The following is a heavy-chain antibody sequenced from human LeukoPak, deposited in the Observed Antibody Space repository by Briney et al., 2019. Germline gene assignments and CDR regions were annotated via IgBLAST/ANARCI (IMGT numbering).Heavy chain of an antibody. V-gene: IGHV4-39*07. CDR1: GGSISGTPYY. CDR3: ARASTIFGHFAY. D-gene: IGHD3-3*01. Sequence: SETLSLTCAISGGSISGTPYYWGWIRQPPGKGLEWIGSIYYSGSAYYNPSLKSRLTISVDTSKNQFSLKLSSVTAADTAVYYCARASTIFGHFAYWGRGTLVTVSS. J-gene: IGHJ4*02. CDR2: IYYSGSA.